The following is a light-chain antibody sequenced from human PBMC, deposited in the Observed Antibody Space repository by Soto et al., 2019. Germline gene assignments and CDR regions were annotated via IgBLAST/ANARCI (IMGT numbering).Light chain of an antibody. J-gene: IGKJ1*01. CDR1: QSVSSIY. Sequence: VLWLSVGAVSLSQGERATLSCGASQSVSSIYLGWYQQKPGQAPRLLMYGASSRATGIPERFSGSGSGTDFTLTISRLEPEDFAVYYCPQYGSSPRTFGQGTNV. CDR2: GAS. CDR3: PQYGSSPRT. V-gene: IGKV3-20*01.